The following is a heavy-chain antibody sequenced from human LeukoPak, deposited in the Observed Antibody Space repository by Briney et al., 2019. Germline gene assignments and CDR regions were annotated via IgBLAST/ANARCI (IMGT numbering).Heavy chain of an antibody. D-gene: IGHD3-10*01. Sequence: ASVKVSCKASGYTFTSYAMHWVRQASGQRLEWMGWINAGNGNTKYSQKFQGRVTITRDTSASTAYMELSSLRSEDTAVYYCARDRRDYYGSGNWFDPWGQGTLVTVSS. V-gene: IGHV1-3*01. J-gene: IGHJ5*02. CDR3: ARDRRDYYGSGNWFDP. CDR1: GYTFTSYA. CDR2: INAGNGNT.